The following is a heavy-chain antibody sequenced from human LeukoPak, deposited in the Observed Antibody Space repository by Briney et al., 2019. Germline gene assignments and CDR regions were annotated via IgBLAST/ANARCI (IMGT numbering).Heavy chain of an antibody. CDR3: AKGPLIEVAGTTWDY. J-gene: IGHJ4*02. CDR1: GFTFSSFA. Sequence: PGGSLRLSCAASGFTFSSFAMTWVRQAPGKGLEWVAVISYDGSNKYYADSVKGRFTISRDNSKNTLYLQMNGLKGDDTALYYCAKGPLIEVAGTTWDYWGQGTLVTVSS. CDR2: ISYDGSNK. D-gene: IGHD6-19*01. V-gene: IGHV3-30-3*01.